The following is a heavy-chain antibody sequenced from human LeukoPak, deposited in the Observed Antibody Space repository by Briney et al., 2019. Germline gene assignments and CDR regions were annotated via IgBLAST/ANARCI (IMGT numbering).Heavy chain of an antibody. D-gene: IGHD1-7*01. V-gene: IGHV1-8*03. CDR3: ARGVRRGGTRFDP. Sequence: ASVKVSCKASGYTFTISDINWVRQAPGQGLEWMGWMNPNSGNTGYAQKFQGRVTITRNTSISTAYMELSSLRSEDTAVYYCARGVRRGGTRFDPWGQGTLVTVSS. CDR2: MNPNSGNT. CDR1: GYTFTISD. J-gene: IGHJ5*02.